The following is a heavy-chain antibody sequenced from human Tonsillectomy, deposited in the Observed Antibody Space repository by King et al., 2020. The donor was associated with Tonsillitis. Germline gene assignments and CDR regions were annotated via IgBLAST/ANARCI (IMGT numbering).Heavy chain of an antibody. CDR1: GFTFSTHG. CDR2: TSYDGSNQ. J-gene: IGHJ5*02. CDR3: AKTSLPKIAAADKEAQPIFDP. Sequence: VQLVESGGGVVQPGRSLRLACAVSGFTFSTHGMHWVRQAPGKGLEWVAFTSYDGSNQYYADPVKGRFTISKDNSKNTLYLQMNSLRAEDTAVYYCAKTSLPKIAAADKEAQPIFDPWGRGTLVTVSS. D-gene: IGHD6-13*01. V-gene: IGHV3-30*18.